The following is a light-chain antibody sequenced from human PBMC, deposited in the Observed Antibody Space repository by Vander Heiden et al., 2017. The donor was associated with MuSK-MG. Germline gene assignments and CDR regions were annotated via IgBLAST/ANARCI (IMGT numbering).Light chain of an antibody. CDR1: NSNIGAGYD. J-gene: IGLJ1*01. CDR3: QSFDSRLSGYV. Sequence: QSVLTHPPSVSGAPGKGIPSSCTGRNSNIGAGYDVHWYQQLPRTAPKLLLYGNSNRPSGVPDRFSGSKSDTSASLAITGLQAEDEADYYCQSFDSRLSGYVFGTGTKVTVL. V-gene: IGLV1-40*01. CDR2: GNS.